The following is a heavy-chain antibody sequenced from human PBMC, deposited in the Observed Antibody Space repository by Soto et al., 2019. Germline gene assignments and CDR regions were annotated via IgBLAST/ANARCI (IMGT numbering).Heavy chain of an antibody. D-gene: IGHD5-12*01. Sequence: QVHLVESGGGVVQPGRSLRLSCAASGFAFTDSAMHWVRRAPGKGLEWVALISYSSSNIYYADFVKCRFTISRDNSKNTLYLQMNSLRPDDMAVYYCVKDRGGYDWGWEIDSWGQGTLVTVSS. V-gene: IGHV3-30-3*01. CDR2: ISYSSSNI. CDR1: GFAFTDSA. CDR3: VKDRGGYDWGWEIDS. J-gene: IGHJ4*02.